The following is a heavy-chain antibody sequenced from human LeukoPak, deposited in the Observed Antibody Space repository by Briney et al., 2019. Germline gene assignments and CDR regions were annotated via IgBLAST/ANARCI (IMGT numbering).Heavy chain of an antibody. CDR3: ARIGDLSLPAATLFDY. D-gene: IGHD2-2*01. CDR1: GFILSSYW. J-gene: IGHJ4*02. Sequence: PGGSLRLSCAASGFILSSYWMSWVRQAPGKGLEWVANMNRDGSEKYYVTSVKGRFTISRDNAKDLLYLQMNSLRVEDAAVYYCARIGDLSLPAATLFDYWGQGSLVTVSS. V-gene: IGHV3-7*01. CDR2: MNRDGSEK.